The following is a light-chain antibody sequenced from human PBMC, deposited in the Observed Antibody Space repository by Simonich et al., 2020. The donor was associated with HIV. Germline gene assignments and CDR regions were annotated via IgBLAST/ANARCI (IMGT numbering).Light chain of an antibody. CDR3: SSYTSSSTLV. CDR1: SSDVGGYNY. J-gene: IGLJ3*02. Sequence: QSALTQPDSVSGSPGQSITISCTGTSSDVGGYNYVSWYQQHPGQAPKLMIYDVSKRPSGVSKRFSGSKSGNTASLTISGLQAEDEADYYCSSYTSSSTLVFGGGTKLTVL. V-gene: IGLV2-14*01. CDR2: DVS.